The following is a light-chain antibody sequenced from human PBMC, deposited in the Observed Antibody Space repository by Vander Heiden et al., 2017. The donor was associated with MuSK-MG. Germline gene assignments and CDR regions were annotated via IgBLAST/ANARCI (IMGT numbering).Light chain of an antibody. CDR1: QSISSY. CDR2: AAS. Sequence: DIQMTQSPYSLSASVGDRVTNTCRASQSISSYLNWYQQKPGKAPKLLIYAASSLQSGVPSRFSGSGSGTDFTLTISSLQPEDFATYYCQQSYSTPRTFGQGTKVEIK. CDR3: QQSYSTPRT. J-gene: IGKJ1*01. V-gene: IGKV1-39*01.